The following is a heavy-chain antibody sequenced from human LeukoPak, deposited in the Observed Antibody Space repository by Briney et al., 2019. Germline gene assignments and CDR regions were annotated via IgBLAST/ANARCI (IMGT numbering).Heavy chain of an antibody. CDR1: GGSISSSSYY. CDR2: IYYSGST. V-gene: IGHV4-61*05. D-gene: IGHD1-26*01. Sequence: SETLSLTCTVSGGSISSSSYYWSWIRQPPGKGLEWIGYIYYSGSTNYNPSLKSRVTISVDTSKNQFSLKLSSVTAADTAVYYCARLQIRVGANPHDWFDPWGQGTPVTVSS. J-gene: IGHJ5*02. CDR3: ARLQIRVGANPHDWFDP.